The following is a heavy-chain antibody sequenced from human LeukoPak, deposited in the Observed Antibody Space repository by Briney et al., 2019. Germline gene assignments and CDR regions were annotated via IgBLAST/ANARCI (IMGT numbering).Heavy chain of an antibody. Sequence: GSLRLSCAASGFTFSSYSMNWVRQAPGKVLEWVSSITTSGNYMFYAGSVKGRFTISRDNAKNSVFLQMNSLRAEDTAMYYCVRNDYDDYGCDYWGQGTLVTVSS. CDR3: VRNDYDDYGCDY. CDR1: GFTFSSYS. D-gene: IGHD4-17*01. J-gene: IGHJ4*02. CDR2: ITTSGNYM. V-gene: IGHV3-21*01.